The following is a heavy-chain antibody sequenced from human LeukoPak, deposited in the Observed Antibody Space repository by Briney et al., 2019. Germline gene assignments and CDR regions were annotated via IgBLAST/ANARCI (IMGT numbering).Heavy chain of an antibody. Sequence: GGSLKLSCAASGFTFSDSAMHWVRQASGKGLEWVGRIRSKANGYATTYAASVKGRFTISRDDSKNMAYLQMDSLKTEDAAVYFCTSGLIAAGGTYFDYWGQGTLVTVSS. V-gene: IGHV3-73*01. D-gene: IGHD6-13*01. CDR1: GFTFSDSA. J-gene: IGHJ4*02. CDR3: TSGLIAAGGTYFDY. CDR2: IRSKANGYAT.